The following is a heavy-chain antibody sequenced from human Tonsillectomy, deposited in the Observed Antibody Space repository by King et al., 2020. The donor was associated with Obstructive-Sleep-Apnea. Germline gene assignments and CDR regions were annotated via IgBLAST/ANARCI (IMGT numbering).Heavy chain of an antibody. CDR2: ISGSGDIT. J-gene: IGHJ4*02. Sequence: VQLVESGGGLGQPGGSLRLSCAASAFTFSNYVMTWFRQAPGKGLEWVSTISGSGDITYDADSVKGRFTISRDNSKETVYLQMNSLGAGDTAVYYGVRGGWGTVWDYWGQGTLVTVSS. V-gene: IGHV3-23*04. CDR3: VRGGWGTVWDY. CDR1: AFTFSNYV. D-gene: IGHD1-26*01.